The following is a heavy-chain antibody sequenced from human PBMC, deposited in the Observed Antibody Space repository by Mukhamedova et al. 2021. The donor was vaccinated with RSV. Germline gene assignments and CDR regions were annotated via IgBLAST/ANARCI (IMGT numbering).Heavy chain of an antibody. J-gene: IGHJ4*02. D-gene: IGHD3-3*01. CDR3: ARILRSGRFLEWIPFDY. V-gene: IGHV2-70*01. CDR2: DDDK. Sequence: DDDKYYSTSLKTRLTISKDTSKNQVVLTMTNMDPVDTATYYCARILRSGRFLEWIPFDYWGQGTLVTVSS.